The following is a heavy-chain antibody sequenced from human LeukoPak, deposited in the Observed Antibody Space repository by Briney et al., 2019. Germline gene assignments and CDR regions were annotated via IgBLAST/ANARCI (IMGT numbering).Heavy chain of an antibody. Sequence: PGGSLRLSCAASGFTFNSYAMSWVRQAPGKGLEWLSSISGSGGSAYYADSVKGRFTISRDNSKNTLYLQMNSLRAEDTAVYYCAKGAYVGGSSGYYPIWGQGTMVTVSS. V-gene: IGHV3-23*01. CDR1: GFTFNSYA. CDR3: AKGAYVGGSSGYYPI. CDR2: ISGSGGSA. D-gene: IGHD3-22*01. J-gene: IGHJ3*01.